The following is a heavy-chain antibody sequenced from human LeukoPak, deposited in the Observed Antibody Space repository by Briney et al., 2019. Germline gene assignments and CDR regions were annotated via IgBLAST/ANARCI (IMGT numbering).Heavy chain of an antibody. V-gene: IGHV3-23*01. D-gene: IGHD5-12*01. Sequence: GGSLRLSCAASGFTFSILDMSWVRQAPGKGLEWVSAISGNGGRTYYADSVKGRFTISRDNSKNTLYLQMNSLRAEDTAVYYCASNVDSGVDVWGQGKMVTVSS. CDR2: ISGNGGRT. J-gene: IGHJ3*01. CDR1: GFTFSILD. CDR3: ASNVDSGVDV.